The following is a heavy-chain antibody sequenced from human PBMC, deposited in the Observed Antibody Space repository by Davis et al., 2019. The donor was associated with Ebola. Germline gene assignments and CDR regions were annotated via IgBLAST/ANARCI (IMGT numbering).Heavy chain of an antibody. Sequence: ASVKVSCKASGYTFTSYDINWVRQAAGQGLEWMGRLIPNSGNTVYAQKFQGRVTVTRNTSITTAYMELSSLRSEDTAVYYCALHTGMLLWGQGTLVTVSS. CDR3: ALHTGMLL. CDR2: LIPNSGNT. D-gene: IGHD3-16*01. CDR1: GYTFTSYD. J-gene: IGHJ4*02. V-gene: IGHV1-8*01.